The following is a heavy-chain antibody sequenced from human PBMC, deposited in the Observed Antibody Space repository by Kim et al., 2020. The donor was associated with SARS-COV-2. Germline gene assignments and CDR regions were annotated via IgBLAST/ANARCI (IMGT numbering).Heavy chain of an antibody. Sequence: SETLSLTCTVSGGSISSGDYYWSWIRQPPGKGLEWIGYIYYSGSTYYNPSLKSRVTISVDTSKNQFSLKLSSVTAADTAVYYCARDCSSTSCYSGGFDPWGQGTLVTVSS. CDR2: IYYSGST. V-gene: IGHV4-30-4*01. D-gene: IGHD2-2*02. CDR1: GGSISSGDYY. CDR3: ARDCSSTSCYSGGFDP. J-gene: IGHJ5*02.